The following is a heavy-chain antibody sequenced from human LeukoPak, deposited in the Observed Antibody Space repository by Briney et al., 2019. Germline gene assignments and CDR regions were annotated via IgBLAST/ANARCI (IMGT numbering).Heavy chain of an antibody. CDR2: LSVTGSST. CDR3: AELGITMIGGV. Sequence: GGSLRLSCAASGFTFSSYGMSWVRQAPGKGLEWVSALSVTGSSTYYADSVKGRFTISRDNAKNSLYLQMNSLRAEDTAVYYCAELGITMIGGVWGKGTTVTISS. J-gene: IGHJ6*04. CDR1: GFTFSSYG. V-gene: IGHV3-23*01. D-gene: IGHD3-10*02.